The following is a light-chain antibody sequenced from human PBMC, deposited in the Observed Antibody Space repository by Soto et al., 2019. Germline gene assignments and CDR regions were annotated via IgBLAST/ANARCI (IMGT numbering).Light chain of an antibody. V-gene: IGLV2-14*03. CDR3: CSFTSSITYV. J-gene: IGLJ1*01. CDR2: DVS. CDR1: SSDVGGYNS. Sequence: QSVLTQPASVSGSPGQSITISCTGTSSDVGGYNSVSWHQQHPGKAPKLIIFDVSSRPSGISNRFSGSKSGNTASLTISGLQAEDEADYYCCSFTSSITYVFGTGTKVTVL.